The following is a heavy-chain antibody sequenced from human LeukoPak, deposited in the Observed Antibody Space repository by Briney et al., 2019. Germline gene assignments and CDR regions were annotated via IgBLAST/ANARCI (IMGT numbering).Heavy chain of an antibody. J-gene: IGHJ6*03. Sequence: ASVKVSCKASGGTFSSYAISWVRQAPGQGLEWMGGIIPIFGTANYAQKFQGRVTITSDESTSTAYKELSSLRSEDTAVYYCARAAKAHYYYYYMDVWGKGTTVTVSS. CDR2: IIPIFGTA. D-gene: IGHD2-15*01. V-gene: IGHV1-69*13. CDR1: GGTFSSYA. CDR3: ARAAKAHYYYYYMDV.